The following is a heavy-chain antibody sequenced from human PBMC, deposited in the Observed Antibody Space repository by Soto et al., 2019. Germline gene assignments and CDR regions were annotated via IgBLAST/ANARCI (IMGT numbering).Heavy chain of an antibody. V-gene: IGHV3-43*01. J-gene: IGHJ4*02. CDR1: GFTVDDYT. D-gene: IGHD3-10*01. CDR3: AKSVLRGVINPIDY. Sequence: EVQLVESGGVVVQPGQSLRLSCAASGFTVDDYTMHWVRQAPGKGLEWVSLITWGGHTTFYADSVKGRFTISRDNSKNSLYLQMSSLRPEDTALYYCAKSVLRGVINPIDYWGQGTLVTVSS. CDR2: ITWGGHTT.